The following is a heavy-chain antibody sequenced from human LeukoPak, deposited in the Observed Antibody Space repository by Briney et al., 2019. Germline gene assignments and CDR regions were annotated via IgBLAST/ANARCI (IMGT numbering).Heavy chain of an antibody. J-gene: IGHJ4*02. V-gene: IGHV3-23*01. CDR1: GFTFSSYA. D-gene: IGHD5-18*01. Sequence: HPGGSLRLSCAASGFTFSSYAMNWVRQAPGKGLEWVSAISDSGGYTYYADSVKGRFTISRDNSKNTLYLQMNSLRAEDTAVYYCAKRGYSYGQFDYWGQGTPVTVSS. CDR3: AKRGYSYGQFDY. CDR2: ISDSGGYT.